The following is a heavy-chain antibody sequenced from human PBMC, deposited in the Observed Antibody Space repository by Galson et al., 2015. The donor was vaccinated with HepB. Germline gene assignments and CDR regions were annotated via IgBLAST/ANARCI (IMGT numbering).Heavy chain of an antibody. D-gene: IGHD6-6*01. CDR2: ISAYNGNT. V-gene: IGHV1-18*01. CDR1: GYTFTSHG. J-gene: IGHJ4*02. CDR3: ARARYSSSAPDY. Sequence: SVKVSCKASGYTFTSHGISWVRQAPGQGLEWMGWISAYNGNTNYALKLQGRVTITTDTSTSTVYMELRSLRSDDTAVYYCARARYSSSAPDYWGQGTLVTVSS.